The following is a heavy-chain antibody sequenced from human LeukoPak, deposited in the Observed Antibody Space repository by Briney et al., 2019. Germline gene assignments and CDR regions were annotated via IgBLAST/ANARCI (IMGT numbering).Heavy chain of an antibody. V-gene: IGHV3-48*01. CDR2: ITSSSSSI. CDR3: ARDRPHSGYDFDY. J-gene: IGHJ4*02. D-gene: IGHD5-12*01. CDR1: GFSFSSYS. Sequence: PGGSLRLSCAASGFSFSSYSMNWVRQAPGKGLEWVSYITSSSSSIYYADSVKGRFTISRDNAKSSLYLQMNSLRAEDTAIYYCARDRPHSGYDFDYWGQGTLVTVSS.